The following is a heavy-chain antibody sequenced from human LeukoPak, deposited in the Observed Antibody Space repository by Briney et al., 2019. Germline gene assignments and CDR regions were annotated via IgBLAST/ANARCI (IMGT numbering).Heavy chain of an antibody. J-gene: IGHJ6*02. V-gene: IGHV4-59*08. CDR1: GGSISSYH. CDR2: IYYSGST. CDR3: ARQWVLLHMDV. D-gene: IGHD3-22*01. Sequence: PSETLSLTCTVSGGSISSYHWSWIRQPPGKGLEWIGYIYYSGSTKYNPSLKSRVTISVDTSKNQFSLNLSSVTAADTAVYYCARQWVLLHMDVWGQGTTVTVSS.